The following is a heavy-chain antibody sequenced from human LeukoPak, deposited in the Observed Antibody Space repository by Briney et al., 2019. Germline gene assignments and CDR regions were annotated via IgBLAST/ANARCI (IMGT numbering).Heavy chain of an antibody. CDR2: IYHSGST. CDR1: GGSISSSSYY. V-gene: IGHV4-39*07. CDR3: ASMKRGWVDY. J-gene: IGHJ4*02. D-gene: IGHD6-19*01. Sequence: SETLSLTCTVSGGSISSSSYYWGWIRQPPGKGLEWIGSIYHSGSTYYNPSLKSRVTISVDTSKNQFSLKLSSVTAADTAVYYCASMKRGWVDYWGQGTLVTVSS.